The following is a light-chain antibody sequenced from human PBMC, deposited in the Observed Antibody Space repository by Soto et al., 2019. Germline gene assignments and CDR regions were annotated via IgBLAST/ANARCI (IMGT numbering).Light chain of an antibody. V-gene: IGKV3-20*01. Sequence: EIVLTQSPGTLSLSPGERATLSCRASQSVRNNYLAWYQQQPGQAPRLLIYGTSTRDTGIPDRFSGSGSGTDFTLAISRLQPEVFAVYYCQQYGSSYTFGPGTKVEIK. CDR2: GTS. CDR1: QSVRNNY. J-gene: IGKJ3*01. CDR3: QQYGSSYT.